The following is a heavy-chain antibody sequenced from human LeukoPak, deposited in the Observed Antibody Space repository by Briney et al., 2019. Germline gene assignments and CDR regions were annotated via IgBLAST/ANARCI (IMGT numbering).Heavy chain of an antibody. J-gene: IGHJ4*02. CDR2: ITSGSSYR. CDR1: GFTFSSYN. CDR3: AKDMSRTRRYYYDSSGSDY. V-gene: IGHV3-21*01. D-gene: IGHD3-22*01. Sequence: GGSLRLSCAASGFTFSSYNMNWVRQAPGKGLEWVSSITSGSSYRFYADSVKGRFTISRDNAKNSLYLQMNSLRAEDTAVYYCAKDMSRTRRYYYDSSGSDYWGQGTLVTVSS.